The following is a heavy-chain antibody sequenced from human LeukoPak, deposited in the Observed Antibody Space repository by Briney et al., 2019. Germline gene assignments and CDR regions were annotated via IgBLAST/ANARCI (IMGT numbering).Heavy chain of an antibody. J-gene: IGHJ4*02. CDR3: TRNFRLFTYYFDY. V-gene: IGHV3-21*01. CDR2: ISSSSSYI. D-gene: IGHD3-22*01. CDR1: GFTFSSYS. Sequence: PGGSLRLSCAASGFTFSSYSMNWVRRAPGKGLEWVSSISSSSSYIYYADSVKGRFTISRDNAKNSLYLQMNSLRAEDTAVYYCTRNFRLFTYYFDYWGQGTLVTVSS.